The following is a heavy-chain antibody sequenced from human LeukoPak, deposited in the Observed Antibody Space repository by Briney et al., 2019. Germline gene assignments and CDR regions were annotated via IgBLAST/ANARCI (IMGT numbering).Heavy chain of an antibody. J-gene: IGHJ4*02. D-gene: IGHD3-22*01. CDR2: IIPILGIA. CDR1: GGTFSSYT. Sequence: SVKVSCKASGGTFSSYTIGWVRQAPGQGLEWMGRIIPILGIANYAQKFQGRVTITADKSTSTAYMELSSLRSEDTAVYYCARAHGTHSSGYYDCWGQGTLVTVSS. CDR3: ARAHGTHSSGYYDC. V-gene: IGHV1-69*02.